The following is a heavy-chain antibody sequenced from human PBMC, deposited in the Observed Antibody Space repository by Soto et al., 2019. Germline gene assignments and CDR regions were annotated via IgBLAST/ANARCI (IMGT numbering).Heavy chain of an antibody. CDR2: INPNNGGT. Sequence: QVRLLQSGAEVKKPGASVKVSCQASAYTFSGYNVHWVRQAPGQGLEWMGWINPNNGGTNFARKFQGRVTMTRDTSIGTAYMELTNLTSDDTAVYFCARDLLWSAQKPIDFWGQGTLVTVAS. CDR1: AYTFSGYN. CDR3: ARDLLWSAQKPIDF. J-gene: IGHJ4*02. V-gene: IGHV1-2*02. D-gene: IGHD2-21*01.